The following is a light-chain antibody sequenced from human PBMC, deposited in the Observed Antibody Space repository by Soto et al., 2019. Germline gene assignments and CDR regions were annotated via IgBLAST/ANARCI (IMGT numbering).Light chain of an antibody. V-gene: IGLV2-14*01. Sequence: QSVLTKPASVSGSPGQSITISCTEAGSDVDGYNFVSWYQHHPGKAPKLIIYEVKNRPSGVSNRFSGSKSGNTASLTISGLQAEDEADYYCSSYTTSDTLYVFGTGTKVTVL. CDR1: GSDVDGYNF. J-gene: IGLJ1*01. CDR3: SSYTTSDTLYV. CDR2: EVK.